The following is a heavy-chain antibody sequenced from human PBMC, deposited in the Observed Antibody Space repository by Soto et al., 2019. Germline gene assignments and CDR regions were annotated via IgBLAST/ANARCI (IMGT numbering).Heavy chain of an antibody. J-gene: IGHJ4*02. D-gene: IGHD4-17*01. CDR1: GFSLSTSGVG. Sequence: QITLKESGPTLVKPTQTLTLTCTFSGFSLSTSGVGVGWIRQPPGKALEWLAVIYWDDYKHYSPSLKSRLTITKDTSKNQVVLTMTNMAPVDTATYYCAHKGYGDYPLDYWGQGTLLTVSS. V-gene: IGHV2-5*02. CDR2: IYWDDYK. CDR3: AHKGYGDYPLDY.